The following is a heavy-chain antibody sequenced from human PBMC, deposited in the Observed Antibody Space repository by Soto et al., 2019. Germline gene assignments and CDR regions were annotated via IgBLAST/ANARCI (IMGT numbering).Heavy chain of an antibody. CDR3: ARWGNYGVIFDY. V-gene: IGHV4-30-4*01. D-gene: IGHD4-4*01. CDR1: GGSISSGDYY. CDR2: IYYSGST. Sequence: QVHLQESGPGLVKPSQTLSLTCTVSGGSISSGDYYWSWIRQPPGKGLEWIGYIYYSGSTYYNPSLKSRVTISVDTSKNQCSLKLSSVTAADTAVYYCARWGNYGVIFDYWGQGTLVTVSS. J-gene: IGHJ4*02.